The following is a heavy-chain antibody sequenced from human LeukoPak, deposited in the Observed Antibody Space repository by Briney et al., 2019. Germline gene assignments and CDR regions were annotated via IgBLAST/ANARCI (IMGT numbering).Heavy chain of an antibody. V-gene: IGHV3-15*01. CDR1: GFTFSNAW. J-gene: IGHJ4*02. D-gene: IGHD2-2*01. Sequence: GGSLGLSCAASGFTFSNAWLSWVRQAPGKGLEWVGRIKSKTDGGTTDYAAPVKGRFTISRDDSKNTLNLQMNSLNTEDTAVYYCTTVVGGKFCSSTSCFDYWGQGTLVTVSS. CDR3: TTVVGGKFCSSTSCFDY. CDR2: IKSKTDGGTT.